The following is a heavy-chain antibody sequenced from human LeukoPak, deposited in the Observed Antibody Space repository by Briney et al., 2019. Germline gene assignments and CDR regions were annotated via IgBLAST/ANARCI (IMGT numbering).Heavy chain of an antibody. D-gene: IGHD3-22*01. CDR3: AREIVDSSGYYPGDP. J-gene: IGHJ5*02. Sequence: ASVKVSCKASGYTFTSYGISWARQAPGQGLEWMGWISAYNGNTNYAQKLQGRVTMTTDTSTSTAYMELRSLRSDDTAVYYCAREIVDSSGYYPGDPWGQGTLVTVSS. CDR2: ISAYNGNT. V-gene: IGHV1-18*01. CDR1: GYTFTSYG.